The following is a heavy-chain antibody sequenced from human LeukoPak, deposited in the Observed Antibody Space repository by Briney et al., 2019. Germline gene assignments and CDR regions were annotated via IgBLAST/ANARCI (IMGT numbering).Heavy chain of an antibody. V-gene: IGHV3-7*01. CDR1: GFTFSSYW. J-gene: IGHJ4*02. D-gene: IGHD1-26*01. CDR3: ARVPGEMGATLAYLDY. Sequence: GGSLRLSCAASGFTFSSYWMSWVRQAPGKGLEWVANIKQDGSEKYYVDSVKGRFTISRDNAKNLVYLEMNSLRAEDTAVYYCARVPGEMGATLAYLDYWGQGTLVFVSS. CDR2: IKQDGSEK.